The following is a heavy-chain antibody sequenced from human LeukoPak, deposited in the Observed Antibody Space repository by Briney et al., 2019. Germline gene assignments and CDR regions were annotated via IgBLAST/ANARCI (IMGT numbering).Heavy chain of an antibody. V-gene: IGHV3-48*02. CDR2: ISSGSGS. CDR1: GFTFSTYN. D-gene: IGHD4-23*01. Sequence: PGGSLRLSCAASGFTFSTYNLNWVRQAAGKGLEWVSYISSGSGSIYADSVKGRFTISRDNAKNSLYLQMNSLRDDDTAVYYCAFQDGGIVFWGQGTPVTVSS. J-gene: IGHJ4*02. CDR3: AFQDGGIVF.